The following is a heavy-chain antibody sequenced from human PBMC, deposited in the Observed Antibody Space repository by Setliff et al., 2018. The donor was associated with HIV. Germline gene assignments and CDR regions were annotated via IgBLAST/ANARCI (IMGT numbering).Heavy chain of an antibody. D-gene: IGHD2-21*01. CDR2: ISGSGGST. J-gene: IGHJ6*03. CDR3: AKGPEQVIRYYYYFMDV. Sequence: GESLKISCAASGFTFSSYTMSWVRQAPGKGLEWVSAISGSGGSTYYADSVKGRFTISRDNSKNTLYLQMNSLKAEDTAVYYCAKGPEQVIRYYYYFMDVWGKGTTVTVSS. CDR1: GFTFSSYT. V-gene: IGHV3-23*01.